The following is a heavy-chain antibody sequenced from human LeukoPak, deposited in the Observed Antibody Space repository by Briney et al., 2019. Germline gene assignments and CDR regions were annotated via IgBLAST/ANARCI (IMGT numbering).Heavy chain of an antibody. CDR1: GFTFSSYA. D-gene: IGHD4-17*01. CDR3: AKYGDYGQYYYYYYMNV. J-gene: IGHJ6*03. CDR2: ISGSGGST. V-gene: IGHV3-23*01. Sequence: GGSLRLSCAASGFTFSSYAMSWVRQAPGKGLEWVSAISGSGGSTYYADSVKGRFTISRDNSKNTLYLQMNSLRAEDTAVYYCAKYGDYGQYYYYYYMNVWGKGTTVTISS.